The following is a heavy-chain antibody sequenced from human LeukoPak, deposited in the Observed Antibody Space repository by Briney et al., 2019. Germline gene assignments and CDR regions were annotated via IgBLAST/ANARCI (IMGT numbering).Heavy chain of an antibody. CDR1: GFTFSSYW. Sequence: GGSLRLSCAASGFTFSSYWMSWVRQAPGKGLVWVANIKQDGSEKYYVDSVKGRFTISRDNAKNSLYLQMNSLRAEDTAVYYFAIGLGGWPIDYWGQGTLVTVSS. J-gene: IGHJ4*02. D-gene: IGHD6-19*01. CDR3: AIGLGGWPIDY. V-gene: IGHV3-7*01. CDR2: IKQDGSEK.